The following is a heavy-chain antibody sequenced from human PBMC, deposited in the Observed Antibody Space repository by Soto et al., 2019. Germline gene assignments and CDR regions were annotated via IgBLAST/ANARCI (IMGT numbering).Heavy chain of an antibody. D-gene: IGHD4-17*01. V-gene: IGHV4-61*01. J-gene: IGHJ4*02. CDR1: GGSVSSGNDY. CDR3: TRAFYGDYRVTLIDY. CDR2: IYHSGST. Sequence: SETLSLTCTVSGGSVSSGNDYWSWIRQPPGKGLEWIGYIYHSGSTNYNPSLKSRLTISGDTSKNQVSLKLTSVTAADTAVYYCTRAFYGDYRVTLIDYWGQGTLVTVSS.